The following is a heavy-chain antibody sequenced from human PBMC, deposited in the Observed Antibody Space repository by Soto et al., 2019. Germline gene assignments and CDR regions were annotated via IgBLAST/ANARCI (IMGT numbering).Heavy chain of an antibody. CDR1: GYTFTSYG. Sequence: QVPLVQSGAEVKKPGASVKVSCKASGYTFTSYGISWVRQAPGQGLEWMGWISAYNGNTNYAQKLQGRVTMTTDTSTSTAYMELRSLRSDDTAVYYCARDRDSDCGGGSCYPTSWCDPWGQGTLVTVSS. D-gene: IGHD2-15*01. J-gene: IGHJ5*02. CDR2: ISAYNGNT. V-gene: IGHV1-18*01. CDR3: ARDRDSDCGGGSCYPTSWCDP.